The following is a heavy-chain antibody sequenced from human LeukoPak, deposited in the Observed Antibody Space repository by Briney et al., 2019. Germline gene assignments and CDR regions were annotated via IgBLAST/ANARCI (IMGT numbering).Heavy chain of an antibody. V-gene: IGHV3-23*01. Sequence: GGTLRLSCAASGFIFSSHGMNWVRQAPGKGLEWVSGISPSGDITYYADSVKGRFTISRDNSKNTVYLQMDSLRFEDAAVYYCAKDPRYRQFDYWGQGTLVTVSS. D-gene: IGHD1-14*01. J-gene: IGHJ4*02. CDR1: GFIFSSHG. CDR2: ISPSGDIT. CDR3: AKDPRYRQFDY.